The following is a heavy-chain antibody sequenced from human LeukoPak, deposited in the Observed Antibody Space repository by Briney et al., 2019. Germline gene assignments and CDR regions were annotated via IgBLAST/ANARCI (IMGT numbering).Heavy chain of an antibody. V-gene: IGHV4-34*01. D-gene: IGHD2-21*01. Sequence: SETLSLTCAVYGGSFSGYYWSWIRQPPGKGLEWIGEINHSGTTNYTPSLKSRVTISVDTSKNQFSLKLSSVTAAYTAVYYCASRRLWYGVPLGYYFDYWGQGTLVTVSS. CDR2: INHSGTT. CDR3: ASRRLWYGVPLGYYFDY. CDR1: GGSFSGYY. J-gene: IGHJ4*02.